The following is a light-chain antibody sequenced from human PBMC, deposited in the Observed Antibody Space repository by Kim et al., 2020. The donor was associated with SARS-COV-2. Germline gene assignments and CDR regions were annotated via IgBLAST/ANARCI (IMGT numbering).Light chain of an antibody. CDR1: SSDVGSYNL. CDR2: EVS. V-gene: IGLV2-23*02. CDR3: CSYAGSSTFV. Sequence: GQSITISCTGTSSDVGSYNLVSWYQQHPGKAPKLMIYEVSKRPSGVSNRFSGSKSGNTASLTISGLQAEDEADYYCCSYAGSSTFVFGTGTKVTVL. J-gene: IGLJ1*01.